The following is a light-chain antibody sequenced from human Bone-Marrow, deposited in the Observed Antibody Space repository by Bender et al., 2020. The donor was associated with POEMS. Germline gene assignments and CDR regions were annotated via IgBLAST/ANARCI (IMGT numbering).Light chain of an antibody. CDR2: QDT. J-gene: IGLJ2*01. Sequence: SYELTQPPSVSVSPGQTASITCSGDKLGDKHACWYQQKAGQSPVLIIYQDTKRPSGIPERFSGSISGNTATLTISGTQAMDEADYYCQAGDSTTVVFGGGTTLTVL. CDR3: QAGDSTTVV. CDR1: KLGDKH. V-gene: IGLV3-1*01.